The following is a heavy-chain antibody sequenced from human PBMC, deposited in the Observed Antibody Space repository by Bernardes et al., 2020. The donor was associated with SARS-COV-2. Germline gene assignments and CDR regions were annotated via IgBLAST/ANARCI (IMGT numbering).Heavy chain of an antibody. D-gene: IGHD4-17*01. J-gene: IGHJ5*02. CDR2: ISSGSSYK. Sequence: GGSLRLSCAASGFTFSTYTMNWVRQAPGKGLEWVSSISSGSSYKYYADSVNGRFTISRDNAKNSLYLQMTSLRAEDTAVYYCARDSEPYGANWFDPWGQGTLVTVSS. V-gene: IGHV3-21*01. CDR1: GFTFSTYT. CDR3: ARDSEPYGANWFDP.